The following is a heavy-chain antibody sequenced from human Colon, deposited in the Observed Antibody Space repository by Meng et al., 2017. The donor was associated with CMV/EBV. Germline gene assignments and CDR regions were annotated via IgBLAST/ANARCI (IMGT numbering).Heavy chain of an antibody. D-gene: IGHD2/OR15-2a*01. CDR2: IIPRIGVT. Sequence: TFSSHGLSWVRQAPGQGIEWLAGIIPRIGVTNYAQKFQGRVTITADTSTTTAYMEVSSLRPEDTAVYYCARLLGVTPERNSKYFDSWGQGTLVTVSS. CDR1: TFSSHG. V-gene: IGHV1-69*10. CDR3: ARLLGVTPERNSKYFDS. J-gene: IGHJ4*02.